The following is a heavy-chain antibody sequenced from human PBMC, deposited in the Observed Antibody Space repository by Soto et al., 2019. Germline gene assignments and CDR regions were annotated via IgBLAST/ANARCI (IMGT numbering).Heavy chain of an antibody. CDR1: GGSLTSGGSC. J-gene: IGHJ5*02. CDR3: AHYVYGDEGFRSWFDP. D-gene: IGHD4-17*01. CDR2: IYSNGNF. V-gene: IGHV4-31*03. Sequence: QVQLQESGPGLVKPSETLSLTCSVSGGSLTSGGSCWSWIRQHPGKGLECIGCIYSNGNFYYNPSLRSRVTVSVDTSKNQFSLKLRSVAAADTAVYFCAHYVYGDEGFRSWFDPWGEGILVTVSS.